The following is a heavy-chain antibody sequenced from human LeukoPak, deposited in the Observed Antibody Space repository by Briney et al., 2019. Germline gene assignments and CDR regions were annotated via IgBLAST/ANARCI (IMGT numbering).Heavy chain of an antibody. J-gene: IGHJ4*02. V-gene: IGHV3-23*01. CDR3: ASMGY. CDR1: GFTFTSYS. D-gene: IGHD2-8*01. CDR2: TSDRGDYT. Sequence: GGSLRLSCAASGFTFTSYSMSWVRQAPGKGLEWVSGTSDRGDYTYYADSVKGRFTISRDNSKNTLYLQMNSLRAEDTAVYYCASMGYWGQGTLVTASS.